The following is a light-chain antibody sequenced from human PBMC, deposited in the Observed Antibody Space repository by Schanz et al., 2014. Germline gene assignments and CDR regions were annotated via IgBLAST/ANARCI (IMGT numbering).Light chain of an antibody. CDR2: GAS. CDR3: QQFGKLPWT. V-gene: IGKV3-20*01. J-gene: IGKJ1*01. CDR1: QSVGSD. Sequence: EIVVTQSPATLSVSPGERATLSCRASQSVGSDLAWYRQKPGQAPRLLIYGASIRAIGIPDRFSGSGSGTDFTLTISRLEPEDFAVFYCQQFGKLPWTFGQGTKVEIK.